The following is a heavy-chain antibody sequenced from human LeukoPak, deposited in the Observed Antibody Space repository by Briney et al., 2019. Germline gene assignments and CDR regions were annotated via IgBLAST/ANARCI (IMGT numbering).Heavy chain of an antibody. CDR3: VGRPYYYYGMDV. CDR2: IYSGDST. V-gene: IGHV3-53*01. CDR1: GFTVNSNS. Sequence: GGSLRLSCAASGFTVNSNSMSWVRQATGKGLECVAAIYSGDSTYYPDSVKGRFSISRDNSKNTQYLQLSSLRAEDTAIYYCVGRPYYYYGMDVWGQGTTVTVSS. J-gene: IGHJ6*02.